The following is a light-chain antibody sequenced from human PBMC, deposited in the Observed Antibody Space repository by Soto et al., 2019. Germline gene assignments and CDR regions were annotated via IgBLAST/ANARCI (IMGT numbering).Light chain of an antibody. CDR3: QSYDNSLSGWI. J-gene: IGLJ2*01. CDR2: DNN. V-gene: IGLV1-40*01. CDR1: SSNMGAGND. Sequence: QSVLTQPSSVSGAPGQRVTISCTGSSSNMGAGNDVHWYQQFPGTAPKLLIHDNNNRPSGVPDRFSGSKSGTSASLAITGLQPEDEADYYCQSYDNSLSGWIFGGGTKVTVL.